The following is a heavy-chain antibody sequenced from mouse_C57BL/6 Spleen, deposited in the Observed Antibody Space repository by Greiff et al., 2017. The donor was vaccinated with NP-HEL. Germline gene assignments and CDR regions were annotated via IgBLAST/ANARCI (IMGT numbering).Heavy chain of an antibody. D-gene: IGHD1-1*01. V-gene: IGHV1-82*01. J-gene: IGHJ2*01. CDR2: IYPGDGDT. CDR3: ARGGYYGSSSPYFDY. CDR1: GYAFSSSW. Sequence: VQLQQSGPELVKPGASVKISCKASGYAFSSSWMNWVKQRPGRGLEWIGRIYPGDGDTNYNGKFKGKATLTADKSSSTAYMQLSSLTSEDSAVYFCARGGYYGSSSPYFDYWGQGTTLTVSS.